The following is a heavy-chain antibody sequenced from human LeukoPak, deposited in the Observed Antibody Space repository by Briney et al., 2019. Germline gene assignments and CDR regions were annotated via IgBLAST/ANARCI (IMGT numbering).Heavy chain of an antibody. V-gene: IGHV3-30*18. CDR3: AKVRWGSDNALDS. D-gene: IGHD3-16*01. CDR2: ISHDGSNK. CDR1: GFTFSSYG. J-gene: IGHJ4*02. Sequence: GGTLRLSCASSGFTFSSYGMYWVRQAPGKGLEWLAVISHDGSNKYYADSVKGRVTISRDNSMNTLYLKMNSLRAEDTAVYYCAKVRWGSDNALDSWGQGTLVTGSS.